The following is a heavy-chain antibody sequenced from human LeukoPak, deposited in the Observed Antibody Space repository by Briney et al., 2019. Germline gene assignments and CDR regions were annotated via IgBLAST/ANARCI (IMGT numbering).Heavy chain of an antibody. CDR2: ISWNRGII. D-gene: IGHD2-15*01. V-gene: IGHV3-9*01. Sequence: SLRLSCAASGFTFYDYAMHWLRQAPGKGLEWVSGISWNRGIIGYADSVKGRFTISRDNAKNSLFLQMNSLRAEDTALYYCAKDLGFCSGDSCYSDGMDVWGQGTTVIVSS. J-gene: IGHJ6*02. CDR3: AKDLGFCSGDSCYSDGMDV. CDR1: GFTFYDYA.